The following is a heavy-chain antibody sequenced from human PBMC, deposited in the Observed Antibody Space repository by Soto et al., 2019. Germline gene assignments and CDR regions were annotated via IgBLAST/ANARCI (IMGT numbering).Heavy chain of an antibody. CDR1: GFTFSSYA. CDR3: ARDRIPSGWYDAFDY. J-gene: IGHJ4*02. Sequence: QVQLVESGGGVVQPGRSLRLSCAASGFTFSSYAMHWVRQGPGKGLEWVAIISYDGSNKYYADSVKGRFTISRDNSKNTLYLQMNSLRTEDTAVYYCARDRIPSGWYDAFDYWGQGTLVTVSS. V-gene: IGHV3-30*04. CDR2: ISYDGSNK. D-gene: IGHD6-19*01.